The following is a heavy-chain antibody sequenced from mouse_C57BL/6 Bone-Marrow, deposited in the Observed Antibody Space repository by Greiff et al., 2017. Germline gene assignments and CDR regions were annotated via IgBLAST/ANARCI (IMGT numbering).Heavy chain of an antibody. CDR1: GYTFTNYW. CDR2: IYPGGGYT. V-gene: IGHV1-63*01. J-gene: IGHJ2*01. CDR3: ARYALYGNYDY. D-gene: IGHD2-1*01. Sequence: VQLQQSGAELVRPGTSVTMSCKASGYTFTNYWIGWAQQRPGHGLEWIGDIYPGGGYTNYNEKFKGKATLTTDKSSSTAYMQFSSLTSEDSAIYYCARYALYGNYDYWGQGTTLTVSS.